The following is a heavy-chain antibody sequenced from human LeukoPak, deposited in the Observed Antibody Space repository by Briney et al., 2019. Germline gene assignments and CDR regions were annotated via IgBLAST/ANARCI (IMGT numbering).Heavy chain of an antibody. Sequence: GGSLRLSCTASGYIFSSYGIHWVRQAPGEGLHWVTFIRYDGTNQYYADSVKVRFTVSRDNSKNTVYLQMNSLRPDDTAIYYCAKDAYGALDYWGQGTLVTVSS. V-gene: IGHV3-30*02. D-gene: IGHD4-17*01. CDR2: IRYDGTNQ. CDR1: GYIFSSYG. J-gene: IGHJ4*02. CDR3: AKDAYGALDY.